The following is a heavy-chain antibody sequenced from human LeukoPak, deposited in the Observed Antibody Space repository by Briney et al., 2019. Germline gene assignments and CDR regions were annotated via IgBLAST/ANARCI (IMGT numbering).Heavy chain of an antibody. CDR2: MNPNSGNT. CDR1: GYTFTSYD. CDR3: ARGVRRRDGYNLGY. J-gene: IGHJ4*02. Sequence: ASVKVSCKASGYTFTSYDINWVRQATGQGLEWMGWMNPNSGNTGYAQKFQGRVTMTRNTSISTAYMELSSLRSEDTAVYYCARGVRRRDGYNLGYWGQGTLVTVSS. V-gene: IGHV1-8*01. D-gene: IGHD5-24*01.